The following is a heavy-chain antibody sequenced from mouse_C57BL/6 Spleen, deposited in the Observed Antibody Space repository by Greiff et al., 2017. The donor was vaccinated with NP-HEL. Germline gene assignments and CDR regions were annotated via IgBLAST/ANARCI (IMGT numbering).Heavy chain of an antibody. D-gene: IGHD1-1*01. Sequence: EVQLQQSGPELVKPGASVKISCKASGYTFTDYYMNWVKQSHGKSLEWIGDINPNNGGTSYNQKFKGKATLTVDKSSSTAYMELRSLTSEDSAVYYCARSGLITTVEIDYWGQGTTLTVSS. J-gene: IGHJ2*01. CDR3: ARSGLITTVEIDY. V-gene: IGHV1-26*01. CDR1: GYTFTDYY. CDR2: INPNNGGT.